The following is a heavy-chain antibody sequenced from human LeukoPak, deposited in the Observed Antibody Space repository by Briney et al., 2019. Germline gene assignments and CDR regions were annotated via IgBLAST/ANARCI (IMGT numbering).Heavy chain of an antibody. V-gene: IGHV1-2*02. CDR3: ARDLGYYYYGMDV. J-gene: IGHJ6*02. CDR1: GYIFTSYY. Sequence: ASVKVSCKASGYIFTSYYMHWVRQAPGQGLEWMGWINPNSGGTNYAQKFQGRVTMTRDTSIGTAYMELSSLRSDDTAVYYCARDLGYYYYGMDVWGQGTTVTVSS. CDR2: INPNSGGT.